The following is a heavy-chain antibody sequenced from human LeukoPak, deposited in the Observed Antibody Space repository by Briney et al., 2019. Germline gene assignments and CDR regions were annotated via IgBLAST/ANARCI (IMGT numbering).Heavy chain of an antibody. Sequence: ASVKVSCKASGGTFSSYTISWVRQAPGRELEWMGRIIPILGIANYAQKFQGRVTITADKSTSTAYMELSSLRSEDAAVYYCARDGEISLWFDPWGQGTLVTVSS. J-gene: IGHJ5*02. CDR2: IIPILGIA. CDR3: ARDGEISLWFDP. V-gene: IGHV1-69*04. D-gene: IGHD7-27*01. CDR1: GGTFSSYT.